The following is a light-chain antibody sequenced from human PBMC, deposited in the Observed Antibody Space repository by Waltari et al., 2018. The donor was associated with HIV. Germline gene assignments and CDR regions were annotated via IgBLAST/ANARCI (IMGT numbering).Light chain of an antibody. J-gene: IGLJ3*02. CDR3: AAWDDSLNGM. CDR1: STNTGSNI. CDR2: SND. Sequence: QSVLTQPPSVSGPPGQNVTISCSGSSTNTGSNIVNWYQQVPEAAPKLLIYSNDQRPSGVPDRFSGSKSGTSASLAISGLQSADEADYYCAAWDDSLNGMFGGGTKLTV. V-gene: IGLV1-44*01.